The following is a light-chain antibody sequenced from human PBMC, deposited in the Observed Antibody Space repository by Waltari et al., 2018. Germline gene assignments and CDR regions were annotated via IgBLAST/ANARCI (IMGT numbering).Light chain of an antibody. J-gene: IGLJ3*02. CDR2: DVT. Sequence: QSALTQPRSVSGSPGQPVTISCTGTSRYVGCYKHHSWYQQHPGEAPKRIFYDVTKRPSGVPDRFSGSKSGNTASLTISGLQAEDEADYYCCSFAGSYTWVFGGGTKVTVL. V-gene: IGLV2-11*01. CDR1: SRYVGCYKH. CDR3: CSFAGSYTWV.